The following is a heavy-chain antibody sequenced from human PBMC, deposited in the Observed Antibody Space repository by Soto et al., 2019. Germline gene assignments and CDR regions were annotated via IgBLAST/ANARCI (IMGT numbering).Heavy chain of an antibody. V-gene: IGHV1-69*13. CDR2: IIPIFGTA. Sequence: GASVKVSCKASGGTFSSYAISWVRQAPGQGLEWMGGIIPIFGTANYAQKFQGRVTITADESTSTAYMELSSLRSEDTAVYYCARERYCTNGVCYAFDYWGQGTLVTVSS. D-gene: IGHD2-8*01. CDR3: ARERYCTNGVCYAFDY. CDR1: GGTFSSYA. J-gene: IGHJ4*02.